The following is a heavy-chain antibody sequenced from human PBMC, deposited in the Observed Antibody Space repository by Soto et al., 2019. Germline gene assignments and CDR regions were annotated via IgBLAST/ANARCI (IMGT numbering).Heavy chain of an antibody. J-gene: IGHJ6*02. Sequence: QVQLVQSGAEVKKPGSSVKVSCKASGGTFSSYAISWVRQAPGQGLEWMGGIIPTFGTANYAQKFQGRVTISADDTTSTAYMGLSSLRSEDTAVYYCARDSRLRFWELVSPGYYGMDVWGQGTTVTVSS. V-gene: IGHV1-69*12. D-gene: IGHD3-3*01. CDR2: IIPTFGTA. CDR3: ARDSRLRFWELVSPGYYGMDV. CDR1: GGTFSSYA.